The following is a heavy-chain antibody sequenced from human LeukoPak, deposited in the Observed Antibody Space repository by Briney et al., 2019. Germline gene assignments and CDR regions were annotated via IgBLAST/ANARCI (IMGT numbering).Heavy chain of an antibody. CDR3: AKNGGYSSSWYSSREDANDY. J-gene: IGHJ4*02. D-gene: IGHD6-13*01. CDR2: IYSGGST. Sequence: GGSLRLSCAASGFTVSSNYMSWVRQAPGKGLEWVSVIYSGGSTYYADSVKGRFTISRDNSKNTLYLQMNSLRAEDTAVYYCAKNGGYSSSWYSSREDANDYWGQGTLVAVSS. CDR1: GFTVSSNY. V-gene: IGHV3-66*01.